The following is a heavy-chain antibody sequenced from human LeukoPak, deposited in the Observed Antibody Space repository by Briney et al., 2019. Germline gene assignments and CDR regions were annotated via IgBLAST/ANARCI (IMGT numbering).Heavy chain of an antibody. V-gene: IGHV1-18*01. D-gene: IGHD5-12*01. CDR3: ARGGTLYSGYDYGEIGI. Sequence: ASVKVSCKASGGTFSSYAISWVRQAPGQGLEWMGWISAYNGNTNYAQKLQGRVTMTTDTSTSTAYMELRSLRSDDTAVYYCARGGTLYSGYDYGEIGIWGQGTMVTVSS. J-gene: IGHJ3*02. CDR2: ISAYNGNT. CDR1: GGTFSSYA.